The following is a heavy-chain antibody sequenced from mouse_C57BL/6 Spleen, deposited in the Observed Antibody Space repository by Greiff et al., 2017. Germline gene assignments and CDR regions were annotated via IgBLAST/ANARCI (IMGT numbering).Heavy chain of an antibody. J-gene: IGHJ2*01. Sequence: QVQLQQPGAELVMPGASVKLSCKASGYTFTSYWMHWVKQRPGQGLEWIGEIDPSDSYTNYNQKFKGKSTLTVDKSSSTAYMQLSSLTSEDSAVYYCASDRDGDYWGQGTTLTVSS. D-gene: IGHD3-3*01. CDR2: IDPSDSYT. CDR1: GYTFTSYW. CDR3: ASDRDGDY. V-gene: IGHV1-69*01.